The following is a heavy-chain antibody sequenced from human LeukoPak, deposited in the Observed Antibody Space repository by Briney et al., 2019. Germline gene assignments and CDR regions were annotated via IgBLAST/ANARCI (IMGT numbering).Heavy chain of an antibody. CDR3: ARYMCRYSYGSIDY. CDR2: ISAYNGNT. Sequence: DSVKVSCKASGYTFTSYGISWVRQAPRQGLDWMGCISAYNGNTNYAQKLQGRVTMTTDTSTSTAYMELRSLRSDDTAVYYCARYMCRYSYGSIDYWGQGTLVTVSS. D-gene: IGHD5-18*01. J-gene: IGHJ4*02. CDR1: GYTFTSYG. V-gene: IGHV1-18*01.